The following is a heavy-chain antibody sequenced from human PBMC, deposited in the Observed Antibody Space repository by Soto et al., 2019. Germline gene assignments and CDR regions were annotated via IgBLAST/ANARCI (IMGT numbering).Heavy chain of an antibody. J-gene: IGHJ6*02. CDR2: ISYDGSNK. CDR3: AIDRGVIRSSSWPIYFFYYYGMDV. V-gene: IGHV3-30*03. D-gene: IGHD6-13*01. Sequence: QVQLVESGGGVVQPGRSLRLSCAASGFTFSSYGMHWVRQAPGKGLEWVPGISYDGSNKYNADSVKGRFTISRDNSKNTLYLQMNSLGAEDTAVDYCAIDRGVIRSSSWPIYFFYYYGMDVWGQGTTVTVSS. CDR1: GFTFSSYG.